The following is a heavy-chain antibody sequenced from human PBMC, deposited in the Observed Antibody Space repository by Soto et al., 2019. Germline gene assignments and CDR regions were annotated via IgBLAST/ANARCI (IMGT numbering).Heavy chain of an antibody. Sequence: KTSETLSLTCAVSGGSISSSNWWSWVRQPPGKGLEWIGEIYHSGSTNYNPSLKSRVTISVDKSKNQFSLKLSSVTAADTAVYYCARDTWFGETTSGMDVWGQGTTVTVSS. D-gene: IGHD3-10*01. CDR2: IYHSGST. CDR3: ARDTWFGETTSGMDV. CDR1: GGSISSSNW. J-gene: IGHJ6*02. V-gene: IGHV4-4*02.